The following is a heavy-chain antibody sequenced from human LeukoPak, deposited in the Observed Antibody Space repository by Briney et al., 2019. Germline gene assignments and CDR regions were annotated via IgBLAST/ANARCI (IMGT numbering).Heavy chain of an antibody. CDR3: ARRESTYQNYYYFYYMDV. CDR1: GFTFDDYG. J-gene: IGHJ6*03. CDR2: INWNGGST. V-gene: IGHV3-20*04. Sequence: GGSMRLSCAASGFTFDDYGMSWVRQAPGEGLEWVSGINWNGGSTGYADSVQGRFTISRDNAKNSLYLQMNSLRAEDTALYYCARRESTYQNYYYFYYMDVWGKGTTVTVSS.